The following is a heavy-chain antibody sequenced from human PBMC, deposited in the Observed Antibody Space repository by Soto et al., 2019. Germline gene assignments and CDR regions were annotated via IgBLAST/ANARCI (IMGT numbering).Heavy chain of an antibody. Sequence: QVQLQESGPGLVQPSQTLSLSCVVSGGSISSTDYYWHWIRQAPGKGLEWIGYIYYSSTTYYNPSLQSRVSISVDTSRNQFSLKLTSVTAADTAVYYCACRTTATGGCDHWGQGTPVTVTS. V-gene: IGHV4-30-4*01. D-gene: IGHD1-1*01. CDR3: ACRTTATGGCDH. CDR1: GGSISSTDYY. CDR2: IYYSSTT. J-gene: IGHJ4*02.